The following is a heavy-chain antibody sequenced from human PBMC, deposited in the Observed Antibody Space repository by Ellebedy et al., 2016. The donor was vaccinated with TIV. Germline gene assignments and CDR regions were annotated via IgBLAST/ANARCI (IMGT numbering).Heavy chain of an antibody. V-gene: IGHV3-74*01. J-gene: IGHJ4*02. CDR2: INSDGNTS. CDR1: GFTLSSYW. Sequence: PGGSLTLSCAASGFTLSSYWTHWVRQAPGKGLMWVSRINSDGNTSTYADSVKGRFTISRDNAKYTVYLQMDSLGAEDTAVDYCVLGSRSPHFFDSWGPGTLVTVSS. CDR3: VLGSRSPHFFDS. D-gene: IGHD1-26*01.